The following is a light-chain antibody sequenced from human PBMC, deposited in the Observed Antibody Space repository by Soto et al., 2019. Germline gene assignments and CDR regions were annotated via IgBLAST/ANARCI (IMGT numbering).Light chain of an antibody. V-gene: IGLV2-14*01. J-gene: IGLJ3*02. Sequence: QSALTQPASVSGSPGQSITISCTGTSSDIGNYNYVSWYQQHPGKAPKLMIYEVSHRPSGVSNRFSGSKSGNAASLTISGLQAEDEADYYCSSYTRSSTRVFGGGTKLTVL. CDR3: SSYTRSSTRV. CDR1: SSDIGNYNY. CDR2: EVS.